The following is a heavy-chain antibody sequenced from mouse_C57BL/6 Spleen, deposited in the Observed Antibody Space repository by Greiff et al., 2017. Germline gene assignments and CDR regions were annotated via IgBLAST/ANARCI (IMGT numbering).Heavy chain of an antibody. J-gene: IGHJ2*01. CDR1: GYTFTSYW. D-gene: IGHD1-1*01. Sequence: VQLQQPGAELVRPGSSVKLSCKASGYTFTSYWMDWVKQRPGQGLEWIGNIYPSDSETHYNQKFKDKATLTVDKSSSTAYMQLSSLTSEDSAVYYCARGLRGFDDWGQGTTLTVSS. CDR2: IYPSDSET. V-gene: IGHV1-61*01. CDR3: ARGLRGFDD.